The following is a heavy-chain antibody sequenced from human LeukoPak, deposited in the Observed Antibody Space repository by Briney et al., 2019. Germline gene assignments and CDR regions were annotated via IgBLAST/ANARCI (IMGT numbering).Heavy chain of an antibody. D-gene: IGHD2-15*01. CDR1: GFTVSSNY. J-gene: IGHJ4*02. CDR2: IYSGGST. Sequence: GGSLRLSCAASGFTVSSNYMSWVRQAPGKGLEWVSVIYSGGSTYYADSVKGRFTISRDNSKKTLYLQMNSLRAEDTAAYYCARDFSGTKDYWGQGTLVTVSS. CDR3: ARDFSGTKDY. V-gene: IGHV3-53*01.